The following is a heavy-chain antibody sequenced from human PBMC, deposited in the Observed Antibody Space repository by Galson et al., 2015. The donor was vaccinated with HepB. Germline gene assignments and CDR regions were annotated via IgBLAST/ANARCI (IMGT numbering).Heavy chain of an antibody. CDR1: GYRFSMYW. V-gene: IGHV5-51*01. J-gene: IGHJ6*02. CDR2: IYPGASEP. CDR3: ARRQIYGGGIYSMDV. D-gene: IGHD2-21*01. Sequence: SGAEVKKPGESLKISCEGSGYRFSMYWIGWVRQIPGRGLEWMGSIYPGASEPRYSPSFQGQVTISADKSISTAYLQWSSLKAPDTAVYYCARRQIYGGGIYSMDVWGQGTTVTVSS.